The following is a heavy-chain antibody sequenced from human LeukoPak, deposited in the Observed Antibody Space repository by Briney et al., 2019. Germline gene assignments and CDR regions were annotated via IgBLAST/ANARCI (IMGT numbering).Heavy chain of an antibody. CDR2: ILYDGTMK. J-gene: IGHJ4*02. V-gene: IGHV3-30*04. D-gene: IGHD3-10*01. CDR3: ARVVPPTDYGSGSYFWDPYYFDY. Sequence: GGSLRLSCAASGFTFSSYAMHWVRQAPGKGLEWVAVILYDGTMKYHADSVKGRFTISRDNSKNTLYLQMNSLRAEDTAVYYCARVVPPTDYGSGSYFWDPYYFDYWGQGTLVTVSS. CDR1: GFTFSSYA.